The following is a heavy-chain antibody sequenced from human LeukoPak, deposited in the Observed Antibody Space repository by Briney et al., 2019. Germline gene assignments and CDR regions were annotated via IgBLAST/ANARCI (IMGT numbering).Heavy chain of an antibody. Sequence: GGSLRLSCAASGFTFSNYWMTWVRQAPGKGLEWVANINRDGSERYYVGSVKGRFTISRDDAKSSLYLQMNSLRAEDTAVYYCARRNAMDVWGQGTTVIVFS. CDR2: INRDGSER. J-gene: IGHJ6*02. CDR3: ARRNAMDV. V-gene: IGHV3-7*03. CDR1: GFTFSNYW.